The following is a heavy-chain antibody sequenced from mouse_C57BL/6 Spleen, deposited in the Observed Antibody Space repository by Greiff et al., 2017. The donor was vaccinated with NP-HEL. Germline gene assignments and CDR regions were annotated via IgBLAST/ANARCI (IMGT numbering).Heavy chain of an antibody. J-gene: IGHJ2*01. CDR1: GFTFSSYA. CDR2: ISDGGSYT. Sequence: EVQVVESGGGLVKPGGSLKLSCAASGFTFSSYAMSWVRQTPEKRLEWVATISDGGSYTYYPDNVKGRFTISRDNAKNNLYLQMSHLKSEDTAMYYCASDRLGPYYFDYWGQGTTLTVSS. D-gene: IGHD4-1*01. V-gene: IGHV5-4*01. CDR3: ASDRLGPYYFDY.